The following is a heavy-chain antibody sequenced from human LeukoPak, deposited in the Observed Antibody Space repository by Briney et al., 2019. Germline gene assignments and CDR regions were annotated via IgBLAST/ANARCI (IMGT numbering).Heavy chain of an antibody. CDR1: GYTFTSYG. D-gene: IGHD6-19*01. V-gene: IGHV1-8*02. CDR3: ARCRLGIAVAGTGRVASWFDP. CDR2: MNPNSGNT. Sequence: GASVKVSCKASGYTFTSYGISWVRQATGQGLEWMGWMNPNSGNTGYAQKFQGRVTMTRNTSISTAYMELSSLRSEDTAVYYCARCRLGIAVAGTGRVASWFDPWGQGTLVTVSS. J-gene: IGHJ5*02.